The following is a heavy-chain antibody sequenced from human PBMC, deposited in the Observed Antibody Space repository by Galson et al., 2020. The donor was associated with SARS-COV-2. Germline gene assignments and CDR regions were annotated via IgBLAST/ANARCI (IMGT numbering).Heavy chain of an antibody. CDR3: ARVISSFGGVIVTLYYFDY. J-gene: IGHJ4*02. Sequence: ASVKVSCKASGYTFTSYDINWVRQATGQGLEWMGWTNPNSGNTGYAQKFQGRVTMTRNTSISTAYMELSSLRSEDTAVYYCARVISSFGGVIVTLYYFDYWGQGTLVTVSS. CDR1: GYTFTSYD. D-gene: IGHD3-16*02. CDR2: TNPNSGNT. V-gene: IGHV1-8*01.